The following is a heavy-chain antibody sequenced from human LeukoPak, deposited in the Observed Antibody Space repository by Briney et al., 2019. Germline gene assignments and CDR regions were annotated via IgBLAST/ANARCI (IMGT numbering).Heavy chain of an antibody. D-gene: IGHD1-14*01. J-gene: IGHJ6*03. CDR2: ISAYNGNT. V-gene: IGHV1-18*01. Sequence: GASVKVSCKASGYTFTSYGISWVRQAPGQGLEWMGWISAYNGNTNYAQKLQGRVTMTTDTSTSTAYMELRSLRSDDTAVYYCARSNTKDSDRANYYYYYYMDVWGKGTTVTVSS. CDR3: ARSNTKDSDRANYYYYYYMDV. CDR1: GYTFTSYG.